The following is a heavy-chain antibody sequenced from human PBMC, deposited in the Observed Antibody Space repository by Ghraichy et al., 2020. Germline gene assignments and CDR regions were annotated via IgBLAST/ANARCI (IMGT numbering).Heavy chain of an antibody. V-gene: IGHV3-48*04. Sequence: GGSLRLSCAASGFTFSSYSMNWVRQAPGKGLEWVSYISSSSTIYYADSVKGRFTISRDNPKNSLYLQMNSLRAEDTAVYYCARDNDYGDYSFDYWGQGTLVTVSS. CDR2: ISSSSTI. CDR3: ARDNDYGDYSFDY. D-gene: IGHD4-17*01. CDR1: GFTFSSYS. J-gene: IGHJ4*02.